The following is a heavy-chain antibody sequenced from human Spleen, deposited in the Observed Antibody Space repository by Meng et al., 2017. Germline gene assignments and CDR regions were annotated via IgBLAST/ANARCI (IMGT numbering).Heavy chain of an antibody. CDR2: ISGSDGST. V-gene: IGHV3-23*04. CDR3: VKGAHSSGWPNNWFDP. Sequence: EVHVGESWGALVQPGGCLSLSCDAAGCTFSASSMGWVRQVPGKGLEWVSGISGSDGSTHYTDSVKGRFIISRDNSKNTLYLQMNSLRVEDAAVYYCVKGAHSSGWPNNWFDPWGQGTLVTVSS. J-gene: IGHJ5*02. D-gene: IGHD6-19*01. CDR1: GCTFSASS.